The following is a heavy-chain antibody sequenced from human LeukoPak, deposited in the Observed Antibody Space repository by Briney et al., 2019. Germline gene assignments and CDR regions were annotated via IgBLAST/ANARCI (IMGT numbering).Heavy chain of an antibody. J-gene: IGHJ4*02. V-gene: IGHV3-21*01. CDR1: GFTFSSHD. Sequence: PGGSLRLSCAASGFTFSSHDMNWVRQAPGKGLEWVSSITTATSSYIYYADSVKGRFTISRDDAKNSLYLQMDSLRAEDTAVYYCARDYGGHHYFDYWGQGTLVTVSS. D-gene: IGHD2-15*01. CDR3: ARDYGGHHYFDY. CDR2: ITTATSSYI.